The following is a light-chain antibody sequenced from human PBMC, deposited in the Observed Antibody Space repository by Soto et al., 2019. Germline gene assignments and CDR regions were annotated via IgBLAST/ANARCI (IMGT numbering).Light chain of an antibody. J-gene: IGKJ1*01. CDR2: GAS. V-gene: IGKV3-20*01. Sequence: EIVLTQSPGTLSLSPGERATLSCMASQSVSSSYLAWYQQKPGQAPRLLIYGASSRATGIPDRFSGSGSGTDFTLTISRLETEDFAVYYCQQYGSSRTFGQGTKVDI. CDR3: QQYGSSRT. CDR1: QSVSSSY.